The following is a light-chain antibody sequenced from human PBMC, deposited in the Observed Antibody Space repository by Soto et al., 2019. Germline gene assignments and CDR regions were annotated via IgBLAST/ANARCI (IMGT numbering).Light chain of an antibody. Sequence: QSVLTQPASVSGSPGQSITIPCTGTSSDIGGHNYVSLYQQHPGKAPKLMIYDVSNRPSGVSNRFSGSKSGNTASLTISGLQAEDEADYYCSSYTSSSTLEVFGTGTKLTVL. CDR1: SSDIGGHNY. CDR3: SSYTSSSTLEV. CDR2: DVS. J-gene: IGLJ1*01. V-gene: IGLV2-14*03.